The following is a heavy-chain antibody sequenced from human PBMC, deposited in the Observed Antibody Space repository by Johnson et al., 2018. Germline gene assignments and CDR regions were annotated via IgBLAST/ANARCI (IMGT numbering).Heavy chain of an antibody. V-gene: IGHV3-74*01. Sequence: VQLVESGGGLVQPGGSLRLSCAASGFTLSSSWMHWVRQAPGRGLVWVSHINTDGSITRYADSVKGRFTISRDNAKNTLYLQMNSLRVEDTAVYYCAREVGGPFDYWGQGTLXAVSX. J-gene: IGHJ4*02. CDR3: AREVGGPFDY. D-gene: IGHD2-2*01. CDR2: INTDGSIT. CDR1: GFTLSSSW.